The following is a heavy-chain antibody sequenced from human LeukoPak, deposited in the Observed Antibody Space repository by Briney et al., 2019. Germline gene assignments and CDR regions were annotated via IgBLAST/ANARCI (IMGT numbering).Heavy chain of an antibody. V-gene: IGHV1-24*01. Sequence: ASVKGSCKVSGYTLTELSMHWVRQAPGKGLEWMGGFDPEDGETIYAQKFQGRVTMTEDTSTDTAYMELSSLRSEDTAVYYCATEIVVDTERLKRYYGMDVWGQGTTVTVSS. CDR3: ATEIVVDTERLKRYYGMDV. CDR1: GYTLTELS. J-gene: IGHJ6*02. CDR2: FDPEDGET. D-gene: IGHD2-2*01.